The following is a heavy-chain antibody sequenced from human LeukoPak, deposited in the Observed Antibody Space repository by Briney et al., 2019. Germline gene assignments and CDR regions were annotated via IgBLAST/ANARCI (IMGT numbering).Heavy chain of an antibody. CDR2: INPKSGGT. CDR3: ARDLASAPNWEFDY. V-gene: IGHV1-2*06. CDR1: GYTFTSYD. D-gene: IGHD1-1*01. J-gene: IGHJ4*02. Sequence: GASVKVSCKASGYTFTSYDINWVRQATGQGLEWMGRINPKSGGTEDAQDFQGRVTMTRDTSINTAYMELSSLISDDTAVYYCARDLASAPNWEFDYWGQGTPVTVSP.